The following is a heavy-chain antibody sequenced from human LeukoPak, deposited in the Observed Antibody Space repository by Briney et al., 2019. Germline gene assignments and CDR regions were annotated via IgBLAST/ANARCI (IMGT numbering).Heavy chain of an antibody. CDR2: ISGSGGST. CDR1: GFTFSSYG. D-gene: IGHD4-17*01. J-gene: IGHJ3*02. V-gene: IGHV3-23*01. CDR3: ANPPTDYGDYVDHDAFDI. Sequence: GGSLRLSCAASGFTFSSYGMSWVRQAPGKGLEWVSAISGSGGSTYYADSVKGRFTISRDNSKSTLYLQRNSLRAEDTDVYYCANPPTDYGDYVDHDAFDIWGQGTMVTVSS.